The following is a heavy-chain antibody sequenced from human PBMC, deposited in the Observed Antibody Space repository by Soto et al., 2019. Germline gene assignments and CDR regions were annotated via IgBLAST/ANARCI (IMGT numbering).Heavy chain of an antibody. Sequence: GGSLRLSCAASGFTFSSYSMNWVRQAPGKGLEWVSYISSSSSTIYYADSVKGRFTISRDNAKNTLNMQMNSLRDEDTAFYYCARENYGDYLNWFDPWGQGTLVTVSS. CDR1: GFTFSSYS. J-gene: IGHJ5*02. CDR2: ISSSSSTI. V-gene: IGHV3-48*02. D-gene: IGHD4-17*01. CDR3: ARENYGDYLNWFDP.